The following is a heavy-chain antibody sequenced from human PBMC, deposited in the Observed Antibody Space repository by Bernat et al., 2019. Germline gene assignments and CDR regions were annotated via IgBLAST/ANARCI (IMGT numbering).Heavy chain of an antibody. CDR1: GFTFSSYS. V-gene: IGHV3-21*05. CDR2: ISSSSSYI. J-gene: IGHJ4*02. D-gene: IGHD3-10*01. Sequence: EVQLVESGGGLVKPGGSLRLSCAASGFTFSSYSMNWVRQAPGKGLEWVSYISSSSSYIYYADSVKGRFTISRDNAKNSLYLQMNSLRAEDTAVYYCARDGLWFGEPLDYFDYWGQGTLVTVSS. CDR3: ARDGLWFGEPLDYFDY.